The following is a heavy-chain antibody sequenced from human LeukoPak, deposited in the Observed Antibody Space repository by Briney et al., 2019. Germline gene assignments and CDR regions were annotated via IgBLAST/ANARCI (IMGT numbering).Heavy chain of an antibody. CDR1: GFTFSSYS. J-gene: IGHJ5*02. Sequence: PGGSLRLSCAASGFTFSSYSMNWVRQAPGKGLEWVSYISSSSSTIYYADSVKGRFTISRDNAKNSLYLQMNSLRAEDTAVYYCARAGRYCTNGVCYGRGVWFDPWGQGTLVTVSS. V-gene: IGHV3-48*01. CDR2: ISSSSSTI. D-gene: IGHD2-8*01. CDR3: ARAGRYCTNGVCYGRGVWFDP.